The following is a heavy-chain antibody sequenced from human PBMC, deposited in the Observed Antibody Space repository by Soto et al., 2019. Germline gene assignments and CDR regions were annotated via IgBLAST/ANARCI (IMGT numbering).Heavy chain of an antibody. CDR2: IYYSGST. J-gene: IGHJ4*02. Sequence: PLETLSLTCTVSGGSISSYYWSWIRQPPGKGLEWIGYIYYSGSTNYNPSLKSRVTISVDTSKNQFSLKLSSVTAADTAVYYCARSVGGFSTFDYWGQGTQVTVSS. D-gene: IGHD3-16*01. V-gene: IGHV4-59*01. CDR1: GGSISSYY. CDR3: ARSVGGFSTFDY.